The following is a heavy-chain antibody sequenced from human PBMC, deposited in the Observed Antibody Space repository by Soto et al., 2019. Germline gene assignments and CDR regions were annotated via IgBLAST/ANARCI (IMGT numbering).Heavy chain of an antibody. V-gene: IGHV1-2*04. CDR1: GYTFTGYY. CDR3: ARVAGRRPHAFDI. Sequence: ASVKVSCKASGYTFTGYYMHWVRQAPGQGLEWMGWINPNSGGTNYAQKFQGWVTMTRDTSISTAYMELSRLRSDDTAVYYCARVAGRRPHAFDISGQGTMVTVSS. D-gene: IGHD6-19*01. CDR2: INPNSGGT. J-gene: IGHJ3*02.